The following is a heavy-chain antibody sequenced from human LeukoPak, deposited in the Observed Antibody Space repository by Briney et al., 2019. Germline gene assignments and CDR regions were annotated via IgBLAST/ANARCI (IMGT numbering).Heavy chain of an antibody. CDR3: ARGNIAVAGPFDY. Sequence: ASVKVSCKASGYTFTGYYMHWVRQAPGQGLEWMGWLNPNSGAADYAQKFQGRVTMTRDTSISTAYMEVSRLIFDDTAVYYCARGNIAVAGPFDYWGQGTLVTVSS. CDR2: LNPNSGAA. V-gene: IGHV1-2*02. J-gene: IGHJ4*02. D-gene: IGHD6-19*01. CDR1: GYTFTGYY.